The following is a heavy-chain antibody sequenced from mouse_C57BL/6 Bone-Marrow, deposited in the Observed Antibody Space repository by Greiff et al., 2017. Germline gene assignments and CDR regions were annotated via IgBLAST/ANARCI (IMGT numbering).Heavy chain of an antibody. Sequence: QVQLKQSGPGLVAPSPSLSITCTVSGFSLTSYAISWVRQPPGKGLEWLGVIWTGGGTNYNSALKSRQSISKDNSKSQVSVKMNSLQTDDTARYYCARKGYYGSSYDYYAMDYWGQGTSVTVSS. CDR3: ARKGYYGSSYDYYAMDY. D-gene: IGHD1-1*01. CDR2: IWTGGGT. V-gene: IGHV2-9-1*01. J-gene: IGHJ4*01. CDR1: GFSLTSYA.